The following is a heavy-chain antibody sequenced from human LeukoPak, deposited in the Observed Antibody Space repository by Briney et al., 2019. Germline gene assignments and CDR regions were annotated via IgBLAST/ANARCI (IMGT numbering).Heavy chain of an antibody. CDR3: AKTPMDHVWGSSYFDY. CDR1: GFTFSSSA. V-gene: IGHV3-23*01. Sequence: GGSLRLSCAASGFTFSSSAMSWVRQVPGKGLEWVSGISASGGSTSYADSVRGRFTISRDNSKNTLHLQMNSLRVEDTAVYYCAKTPMDHVWGSSYFDYWGQGTLVTVSS. J-gene: IGHJ4*02. CDR2: ISASGGST. D-gene: IGHD3-16*01.